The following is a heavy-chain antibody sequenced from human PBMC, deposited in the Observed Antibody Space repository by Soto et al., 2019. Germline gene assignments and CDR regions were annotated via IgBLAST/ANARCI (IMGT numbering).Heavy chain of an antibody. J-gene: IGHJ6*02. CDR3: AKNGDFWSWGMDV. D-gene: IGHD3-3*01. Sequence: PGGSLRLSCAASGFTFSTYAMTWVRQAPGKGLEWVSIISSSGDATYYVDSVKGRFTISRDNSRNTLNLQMNSLRAEDTAVYYCAKNGDFWSWGMDVWGRGTKVTVSS. CDR2: ISSSGDAT. CDR1: GFTFSTYA. V-gene: IGHV3-23*01.